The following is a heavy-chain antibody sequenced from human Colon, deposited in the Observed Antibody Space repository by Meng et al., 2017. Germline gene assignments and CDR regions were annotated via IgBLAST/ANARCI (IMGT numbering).Heavy chain of an antibody. D-gene: IGHD3-10*01. CDR1: GGSISRLC. Sequence: APGLVNSSASLSPLRPLSGGSISRLCWVWVREPPGKGLEWIGYIYYSGSTNSHPSLKSRVTISVDTSKNQFSLKLSSVTAADTAVYYCARDGSGRVAWFDPWGQGTLVTVSS. CDR2: IYYSGST. V-gene: IGHV4-59*01. CDR3: ARDGSGRVAWFDP. J-gene: IGHJ5*02.